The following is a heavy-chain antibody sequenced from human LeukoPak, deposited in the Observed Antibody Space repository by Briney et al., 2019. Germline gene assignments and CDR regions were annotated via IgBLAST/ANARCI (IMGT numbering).Heavy chain of an antibody. V-gene: IGHV4-59*08. D-gene: IGHD4-11*01. CDR1: GGSISSSY. CDR2: IYYSGST. Sequence: PSETLSLTCTVSGGSISSSYWSWIRQPPGKGLEWIGYIYYSGSTNYNPSLKSRVTISVDTPKNQFPLKLNSVTDAATGVYYCARQGPLTTAVTTRTNPFDYWGQGTLVTVSS. CDR3: ARQGPLTTAVTTRTNPFDY. J-gene: IGHJ4*02.